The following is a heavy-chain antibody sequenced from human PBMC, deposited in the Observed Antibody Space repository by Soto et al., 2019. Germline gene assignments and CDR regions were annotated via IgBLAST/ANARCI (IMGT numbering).Heavy chain of an antibody. J-gene: IGHJ5*02. CDR3: ARDREDIVLMVYAIGWFDP. V-gene: IGHV1-18*01. D-gene: IGHD2-8*01. CDR1: GYTFTSYG. Sequence: ASVKVSCKASGYTFTSYGISWVRQAPGQGLEWMGWISAYNGNTNYAQKLRGRVTMTTDTSTSTAYMELRSLRSDDTAVYYCARDREDIVLMVYAIGWFDPWGQGTLVTVSS. CDR2: ISAYNGNT.